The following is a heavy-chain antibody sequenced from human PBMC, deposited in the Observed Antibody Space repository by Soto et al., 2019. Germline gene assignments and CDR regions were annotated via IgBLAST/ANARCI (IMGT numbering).Heavy chain of an antibody. CDR1: GFTFSSYG. CDR2: IWYDGSNK. D-gene: IGHD3-3*01. V-gene: IGHV3-33*01. J-gene: IGHJ6*03. Sequence: PGGSLRLSCAASGFTFSSYGMHWVRQAPGKGLEWVAVIWYDGSNKCYADSVKGRFTISRDNSKNTLYLQMNSLRAEDTAVYYCARDRNDFWSGYYYYMDVWGKGTTVTVSS. CDR3: ARDRNDFWSGYYYYMDV.